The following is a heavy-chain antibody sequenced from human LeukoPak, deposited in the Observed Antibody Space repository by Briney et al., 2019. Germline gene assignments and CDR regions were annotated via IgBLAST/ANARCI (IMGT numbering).Heavy chain of an antibody. D-gene: IGHD3-3*01. Sequence: GGSLRLSCAASGVTFSGYSMNWVRQAPGKGLEWVANIREDGSGKYYVDSVKGRFTVSRDNAKNSLYLQVNSLRAEDTAVYYCARLNYDFWSGVWEGYYMDVWGKGTTVTVSS. CDR2: IREDGSGK. CDR3: ARLNYDFWSGVWEGYYMDV. V-gene: IGHV3-7*01. J-gene: IGHJ6*03. CDR1: GVTFSGYS.